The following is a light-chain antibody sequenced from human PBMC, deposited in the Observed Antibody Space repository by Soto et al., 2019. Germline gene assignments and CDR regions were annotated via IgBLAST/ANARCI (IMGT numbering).Light chain of an antibody. CDR3: QQLNTFPVT. V-gene: IGKV1-9*01. J-gene: IGKJ5*01. CDR2: ASS. Sequence: DIQLTQSPSFLSASVGDRVTITCRASQGISSYLAWYQQTPGKAPKLLIYASSILQSCVPSSFSGSGSGTEFTLTISSLQPEDVATYYCQQLNTFPVTFGQGTRLAI. CDR1: QGISSY.